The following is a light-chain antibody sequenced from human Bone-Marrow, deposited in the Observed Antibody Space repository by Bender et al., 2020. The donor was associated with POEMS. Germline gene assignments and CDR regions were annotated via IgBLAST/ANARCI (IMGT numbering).Light chain of an antibody. J-gene: IGLJ2*01. CDR2: DVN. Sequence: QSALIQPRSVSGSPGQSVTISCTGTSNDVYGYNYVSWYQQRPGKAPKLMIYDVNIRPSGFPDRFSGSKSGNTASLTISGLQREDEADYYCSSYTASSTVIFGGGTHLAVL. CDR3: SSYTASSTVI. CDR1: SNDVYGYNY. V-gene: IGLV2-11*01.